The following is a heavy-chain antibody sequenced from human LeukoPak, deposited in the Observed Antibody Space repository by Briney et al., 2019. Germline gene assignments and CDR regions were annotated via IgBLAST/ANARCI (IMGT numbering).Heavy chain of an antibody. J-gene: IGHJ4*02. CDR1: GFTFSSYS. CDR2: ISYGGSKK. V-gene: IGHV3-30-3*01. CDR3: ARGVLYYTILTPAGL. D-gene: IGHD3-9*01. Sequence: PGGSLRLSCAASGFTFSSYSMNWVRQAPGKGLEWVAVISYGGSKKYYADAVKSRSTISEDNSKNTLYLLISSLTDDDAAVYYCARGVLYYTILTPAGLWGQGTLVTVSS.